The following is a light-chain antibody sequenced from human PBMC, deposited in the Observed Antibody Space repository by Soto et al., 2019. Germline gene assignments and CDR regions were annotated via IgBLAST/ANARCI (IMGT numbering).Light chain of an antibody. Sequence: EIVMTQSPATLSVSPGQRATLSCRASHSISTELAWYQQKPGQPPRLLIYSASTSATGVPARFTGSGSGSEFTLTISGLQSEDFAVYYCQHGHNWPLTFGQGTRLEI. V-gene: IGKV3-15*01. CDR2: SAS. CDR3: QHGHNWPLT. J-gene: IGKJ2*01. CDR1: HSISTE.